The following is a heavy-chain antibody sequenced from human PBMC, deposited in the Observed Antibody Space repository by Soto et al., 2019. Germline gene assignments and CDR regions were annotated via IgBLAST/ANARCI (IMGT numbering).Heavy chain of an antibody. CDR1: GYSFTSYG. J-gene: IGHJ5*02. D-gene: IGHD5-12*01. V-gene: IGHV1-18*01. CDR3: AKDPLEMATISWGWFDP. CDR2: ISTYNGNT. Sequence: ASVKVSCKASGYSFTSYGIHWVRQAPGQGLEWMGWISTYNGNTNYAQKLQGRVTMTTDTSTSTAYMELRSLRSDDTAVYYCAKDPLEMATISWGWFDPWGQGTLVTVSS.